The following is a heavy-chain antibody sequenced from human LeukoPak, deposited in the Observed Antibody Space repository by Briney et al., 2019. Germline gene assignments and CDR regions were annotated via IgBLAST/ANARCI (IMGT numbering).Heavy chain of an antibody. CDR1: GGSFGNYY. D-gene: IGHD2-2*01. CDR2: ISRTGRT. J-gene: IGHJ5*02. CDR3: ATARGYCSSTSCPDWFDP. Sequence: TPSETLSLTCAVYGGSFGNYYWSWIRQAPGKGLEWIGEISRTGRTNYNSSLKSRVTISIDTSKNQFSLKLSSVTAADLAVYYCATARGYCSSTSCPDWFDPWGQGTLSPSPQ. V-gene: IGHV4-34*01.